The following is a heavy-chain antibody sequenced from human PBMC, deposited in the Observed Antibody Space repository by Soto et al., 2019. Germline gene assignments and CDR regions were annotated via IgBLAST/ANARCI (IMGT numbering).Heavy chain of an antibody. J-gene: IGHJ6*02. V-gene: IGHV3-30-3*01. CDR1: GFTFSSYA. Sequence: GGYLRLSCAASGFTFSSYAMHWVRQAPGKGLEWVAVISYDGSNKYYADSVKGRFTISRDNSKNTLYLQMNSLRAEDTAVYYCARRGYCSGGSCYSGDYYYYGMDVWGQGTTVTVSS. CDR2: ISYDGSNK. CDR3: ARRGYCSGGSCYSGDYYYYGMDV. D-gene: IGHD2-15*01.